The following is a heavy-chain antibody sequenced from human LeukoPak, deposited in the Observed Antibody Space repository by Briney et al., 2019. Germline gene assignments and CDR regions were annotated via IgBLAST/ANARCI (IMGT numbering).Heavy chain of an antibody. J-gene: IGHJ4*02. CDR2: IWYDGSNK. Sequence: PGGSLRLSCAASGFTFSGYAMSWVRQAPGKGLEWVAVIWYDGSNKYYADSVKGRFTISRDNSKNTLYLQMNSLRAEDTAVYYCAITVTTFDYWGQGTLVTVSS. CDR1: GFTFSGYA. CDR3: AITVTTFDY. V-gene: IGHV3-33*08. D-gene: IGHD4-17*01.